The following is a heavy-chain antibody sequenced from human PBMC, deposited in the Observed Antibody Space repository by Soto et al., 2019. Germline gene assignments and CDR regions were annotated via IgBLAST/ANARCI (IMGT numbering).Heavy chain of an antibody. CDR2: ISGSGGST. Sequence: EVQLLESGGGLVQPGGSLRLSCAASGFTFSSYAMSWVRQAPGKGLEWVSGISGSGGSTYYADSVKGRFTISRDNSKNTLYLQMNSLRAEDTAVYYCAKAHSVYVWGRYYFDYWGQGTLVTVSS. CDR3: AKAHSVYVWGRYYFDY. J-gene: IGHJ4*02. V-gene: IGHV3-23*01. D-gene: IGHD3-16*01. CDR1: GFTFSSYA.